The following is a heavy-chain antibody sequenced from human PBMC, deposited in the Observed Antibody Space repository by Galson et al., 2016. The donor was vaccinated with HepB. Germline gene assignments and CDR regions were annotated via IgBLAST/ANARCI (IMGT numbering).Heavy chain of an antibody. CDR1: DGSFSGYS. V-gene: IGHV4-34*01. CDR3: ARVHSSTGVDYFQH. D-gene: IGHD1-1*01. J-gene: IGHJ1*01. Sequence: SETLSLTCAVYDGSFSGYSWSWIRQPPGKGLQWLGEINHSGSTNYNPSLESRVTISVDTSKNQFSLKLSSVTAADTAVYYCARVHSSTGVDYFQHWGQGTLVTVSP. CDR2: INHSGST.